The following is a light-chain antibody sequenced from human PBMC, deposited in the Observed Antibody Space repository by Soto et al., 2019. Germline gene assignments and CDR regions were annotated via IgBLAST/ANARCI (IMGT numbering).Light chain of an antibody. V-gene: IGKV3-15*01. CDR2: DAS. CDR1: QNVYNN. Sequence: EIGMTQSTATLSVSPGEGATLSCKASQNVYNNLAWYQQSPGQPPRLLIYDASTRATGISARFSGSGYGTEFTLTISSLQSEDFAVYFCQQCSNWPLTFGGGTKVEIK. CDR3: QQCSNWPLT. J-gene: IGKJ4*01.